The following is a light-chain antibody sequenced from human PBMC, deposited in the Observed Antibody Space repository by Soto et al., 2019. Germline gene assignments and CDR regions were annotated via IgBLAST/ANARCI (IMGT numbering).Light chain of an antibody. J-gene: IGLJ3*02. Sequence: QSMLTQPPSVSGAPGQRGTISSTGSSSNIGAGYDVHWYQQLPGRAPKLLIYGSSNRPSGVPDRISGSKSGTSASLAITGLQAEDEADYYCQSYDNNLSGGVFGGGTKLTVL. CDR2: GSS. CDR3: QSYDNNLSGGV. V-gene: IGLV1-40*01. CDR1: SSNIGAGYD.